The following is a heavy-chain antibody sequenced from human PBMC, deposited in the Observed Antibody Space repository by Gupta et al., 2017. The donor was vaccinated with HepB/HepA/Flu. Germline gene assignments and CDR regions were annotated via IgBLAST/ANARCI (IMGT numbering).Heavy chain of an antibody. CDR3: ARTAYCGGDCYSNYYYMDV. V-gene: IGHV5-51*01. CDR2: IYPGDYDT. D-gene: IGHD2-21*01. J-gene: IGHJ6*03. CDR1: GYAFTTHW. Sequence: EVQLAQSGAEMKKPGESVKISCKGSGYAFTTHWLAWVRQMPGKGLEWMGVIYPGDYDTRYSPSFQGQVTISVDKATNTAYLQWSSLKASDTAIYYCARTAYCGGDCYSNYYYMDVWGKGTTITVSS.